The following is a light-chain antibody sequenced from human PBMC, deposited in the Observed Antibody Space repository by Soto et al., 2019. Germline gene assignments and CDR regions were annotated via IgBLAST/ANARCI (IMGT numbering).Light chain of an antibody. CDR3: QQRSNWPLT. V-gene: IGKV3-11*01. CDR2: DTS. Sequence: EIVLTQSPATLSLSPGERATLSSRASQSVSSYLAWYQQKPGQAPRLLISDTSNRATGIPARFSGSGSGTDFTLTISSLEPEDFAVYYCQQRSNWPLTFGGGTKVEIK. J-gene: IGKJ4*01. CDR1: QSVSSY.